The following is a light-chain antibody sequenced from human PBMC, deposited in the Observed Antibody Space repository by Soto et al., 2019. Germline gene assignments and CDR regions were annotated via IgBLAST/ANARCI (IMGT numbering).Light chain of an antibody. CDR1: QGISNY. J-gene: IGKJ1*01. CDR3: QNYNSAPWT. CDR2: AAS. Sequence: DIQMTQSPPSLSAYVGDRVTIVCRASQGISNYLAWYQQKPGKVPELLIYAASTLQLGVPSRFSASRSGTVFTLTISILQPEDVATYYCQNYNSAPWTFGPGTKVGVK. V-gene: IGKV1-27*01.